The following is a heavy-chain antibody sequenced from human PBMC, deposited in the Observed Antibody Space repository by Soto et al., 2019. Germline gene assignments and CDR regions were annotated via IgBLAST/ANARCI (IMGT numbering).Heavy chain of an antibody. CDR1: GGSISSYY. V-gene: IGHV4-59*01. D-gene: IGHD2-21*02. CDR2: IYYSGSA. Sequence: PLETLSLTCTVSGGSISSYYWSWIRQPPGKVLEWIGYIYYSGSANYNPSLKSRVTISVDTSKNQFSLKLSSVTAADTAVYYCARGWGLVFDYWGQGTLVTVSS. CDR3: ARGWGLVFDY. J-gene: IGHJ4*02.